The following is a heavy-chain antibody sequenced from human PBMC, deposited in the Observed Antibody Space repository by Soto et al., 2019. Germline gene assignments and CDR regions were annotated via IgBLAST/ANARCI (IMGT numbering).Heavy chain of an antibody. CDR3: ASTGGDIVVVVAATH. CDR2: ISGSGGST. D-gene: IGHD2-15*01. CDR1: GFTFSSYA. J-gene: IGHJ4*02. Sequence: GGSLRLSCAASGFTFSSYAMSWVRQAPGKGLEWVSAISGSGGSTYYADSVKGRFTISRDNSKNTLYLQMNSLGAEDTAVYYCASTGGDIVVVVAATHWGQGTLVTVSS. V-gene: IGHV3-23*01.